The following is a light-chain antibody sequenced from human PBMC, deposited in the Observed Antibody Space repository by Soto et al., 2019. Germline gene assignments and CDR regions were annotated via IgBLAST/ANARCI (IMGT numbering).Light chain of an antibody. CDR1: QSISSW. Sequence: DIQMTQSPSTLSASVGDRVTITCRASQSISSWLAWYQQKPGKAPKLLIYDASSLESGVPSRFSGSGSGTEFTLTISSLQPDDFATYYGQQYNSYSGTFGQGTKLVIK. J-gene: IGKJ2*01. V-gene: IGKV1-5*01. CDR3: QQYNSYSGT. CDR2: DAS.